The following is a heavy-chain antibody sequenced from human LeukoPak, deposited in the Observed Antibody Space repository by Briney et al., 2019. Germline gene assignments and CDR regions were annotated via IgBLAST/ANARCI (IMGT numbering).Heavy chain of an antibody. J-gene: IGHJ4*02. Sequence: GGSLRLSCAASGFTVSSSYMSWVRQAPGKGLEWVSVIYSGGSAYYADSVKGRFTISRDNSKNTLFLQMNSLRAEDTAVYYCVKDHGWLLYSWGQGTLVTVSS. CDR3: VKDHGWLLYS. CDR1: GFTVSSSY. CDR2: IYSGGSA. D-gene: IGHD3-9*01. V-gene: IGHV3-53*01.